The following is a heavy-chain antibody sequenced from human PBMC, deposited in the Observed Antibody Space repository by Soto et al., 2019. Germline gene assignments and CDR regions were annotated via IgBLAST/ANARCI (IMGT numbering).Heavy chain of an antibody. D-gene: IGHD6-13*01. J-gene: IGHJ5*02. CDR2: IFSNDEK. V-gene: IGHV2-26*04. CDR1: GFSLSTAGLG. Sequence: QVTVKESGPVLVKPTETLTLTCTVSGFSLSTAGLGVSWIRQPPGKALEWLAHIFSNDEKSYSTSLKSRLTIAKDTSKSQVVLTRTNMDPVDTATYYCASTYSTSWYWFDPWGQGTLVTVSS. CDR3: ASTYSTSWYWFDP.